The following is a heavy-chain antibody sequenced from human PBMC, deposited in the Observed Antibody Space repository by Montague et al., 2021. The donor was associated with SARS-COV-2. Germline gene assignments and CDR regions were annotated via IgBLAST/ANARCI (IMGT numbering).Heavy chain of an antibody. V-gene: IGHV4-4*02. Sequence: SETLSLTCVVSGDSISTDNWWTWVRLPPGKGLEWVGEIYHTGSTKYTPSLKSRVAISVATSKNQFSLRLTSVTAADTAFYYCVRHPHYDGLNGPPDFWGQGTLVTVSS. CDR3: VRHPHYDGLNGPPDF. J-gene: IGHJ4*02. CDR1: GDSISTDNW. CDR2: IYHTGST. D-gene: IGHD3-9*01.